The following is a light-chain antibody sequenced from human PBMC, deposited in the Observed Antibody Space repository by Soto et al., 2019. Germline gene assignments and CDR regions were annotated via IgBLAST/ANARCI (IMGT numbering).Light chain of an antibody. CDR1: SSDVGGYNF. CDR3: CSYASSISYV. Sequence: QSALTQPASVSGSPGQSITISCTGTSSDVGGYNFVTWYQQHPGEAPKLIIHDVSSRASGVPNRFSGSKSGTTASLTISGLQAEDEADYYCCSYASSISYVFGTGTKLTVL. V-gene: IGLV2-14*03. J-gene: IGLJ1*01. CDR2: DVS.